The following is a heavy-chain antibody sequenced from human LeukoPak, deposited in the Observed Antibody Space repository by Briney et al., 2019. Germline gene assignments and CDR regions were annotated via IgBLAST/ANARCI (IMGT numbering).Heavy chain of an antibody. V-gene: IGHV3-23*01. CDR2: ISGSGGST. Sequence: GGSLRLSCAASGFTFSSYAMSWVRQAPGKGLEWVSAISGSGGSTYYADSVKGRFTISRDNSKNTLYLQMNSLRAEDTAVYNCAKGAYDSSGYYPPYFDYWGQGTLVTVSS. J-gene: IGHJ4*02. CDR3: AKGAYDSSGYYPPYFDY. D-gene: IGHD3-22*01. CDR1: GFTFSSYA.